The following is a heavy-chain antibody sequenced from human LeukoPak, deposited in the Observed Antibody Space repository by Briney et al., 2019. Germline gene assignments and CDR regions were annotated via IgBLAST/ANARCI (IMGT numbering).Heavy chain of an antibody. D-gene: IGHD6-13*01. CDR2: ISWDGGST. Sequence: GGSLRLSCAASGFTFDDYAMHWVRHAPGKGLEWVSLISWDGGSTYYADSVKGRFTISRDNSKNSLYLQMNSLRAEDTALYYCAKDRAAAGNSYLDYWGQGTLVTVSS. J-gene: IGHJ4*02. CDR1: GFTFDDYA. V-gene: IGHV3-43D*03. CDR3: AKDRAAAGNSYLDY.